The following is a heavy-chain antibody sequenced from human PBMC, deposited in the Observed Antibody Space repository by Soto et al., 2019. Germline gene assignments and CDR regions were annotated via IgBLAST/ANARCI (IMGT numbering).Heavy chain of an antibody. V-gene: IGHV3-43*01. D-gene: IGHD6-13*01. Sequence: EVQLVESGGGVVQPGGSLRLSCAASGFTFDDYTMHWVRQAPGKGLEWVSLISWDGGSTYYADSVKGRFTISRDNSKNSLNLQMNSLRTEDTTLYYCAKDLAAAGTGRVVNGMDVWGPGTTVTVSS. CDR3: AKDLAAAGTGRVVNGMDV. CDR2: ISWDGGST. J-gene: IGHJ6*02. CDR1: GFTFDDYT.